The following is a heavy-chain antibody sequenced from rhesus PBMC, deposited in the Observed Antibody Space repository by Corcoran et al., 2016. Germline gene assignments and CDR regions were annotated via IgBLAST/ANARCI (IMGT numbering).Heavy chain of an antibody. V-gene: IGHV4-122*02. D-gene: IGHD6-31*01. J-gene: IGHJ4*01. CDR2: ISYSGST. Sequence: QVQLQESGPGLVKPSETLSLTCAVSGGSISSSYYYWSWIRQAPGKGLEWIGYISYSGSTSYNPSLKSRVTISRDTSKNPFSLKLSSVTAADTAVYYCARAGGSGHDYWGQGVLVTVSS. CDR3: ARAGGSGHDY. CDR1: GGSISSSYYY.